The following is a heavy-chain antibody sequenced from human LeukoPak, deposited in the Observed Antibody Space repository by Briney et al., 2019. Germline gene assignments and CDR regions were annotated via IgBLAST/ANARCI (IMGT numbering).Heavy chain of an antibody. CDR2: IYTSGST. CDR3: ARDVSGYAWFDP. Sequence: TSETLSLTCTVSGGSISSGSYYWSWIRQPAGKGLEWIGRIYTSGSTNYNPSLKSRVTISVDTSKNQFSLKLSSVTAADTAVYYSARDVSGYAWFDPWGQGTLVTVSS. D-gene: IGHD3-22*01. J-gene: IGHJ5*02. CDR1: GGSISSGSYY. V-gene: IGHV4-61*02.